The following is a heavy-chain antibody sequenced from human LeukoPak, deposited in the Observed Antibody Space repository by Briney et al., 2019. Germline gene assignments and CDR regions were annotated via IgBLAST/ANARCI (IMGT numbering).Heavy chain of an antibody. J-gene: IGHJ4*02. CDR1: GFTFTSSA. CDR2: IVVGSGNT. Sequence: SVKVSCTASGFTFTSSAVQWVRQARGQRLEWIGWIVVGSGNTNYAQKFQERVTITRDMSTSTAYMELSSLRSEDTAVYYCAAEIDHGYFNYWGQGTLVTVSS. V-gene: IGHV1-58*01. CDR3: AAEIDHGYFNY.